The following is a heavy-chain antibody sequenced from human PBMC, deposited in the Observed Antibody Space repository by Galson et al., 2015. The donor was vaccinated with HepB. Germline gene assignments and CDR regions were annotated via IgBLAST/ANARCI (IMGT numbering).Heavy chain of an antibody. Sequence: SVKVSCKASGYTFTAYYIHWVRQTPGHGPEWMGRIHPNTGGTNYAQRFQDRVTMTRDTLISTAYMELSGLRSDDTAVYYCARDWSDTSDYRRIGRVWFDPWGQGTLVTVSS. D-gene: IGHD3-22*01. CDR3: ARDWSDTSDYRRIGRVWFDP. V-gene: IGHV1-2*06. CDR1: GYTFTAYY. CDR2: IHPNTGGT. J-gene: IGHJ5*02.